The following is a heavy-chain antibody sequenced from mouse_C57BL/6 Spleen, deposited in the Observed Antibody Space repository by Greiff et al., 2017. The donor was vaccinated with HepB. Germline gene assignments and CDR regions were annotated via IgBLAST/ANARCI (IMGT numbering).Heavy chain of an antibody. CDR2: IRNKATGYTT. J-gene: IGHJ4*01. V-gene: IGHV7-3*01. CDR3: ARFLKYYGRGYAMDY. D-gene: IGHD1-1*01. Sequence: EVMLVESGGGLVQPGGSLSLSCAASGFTFTDYYMSWVRQPPGKALEWLGFIRNKATGYTTEYSASVKGRFTISRDNSQSTLYLQMNALRAEDSATYYCARFLKYYGRGYAMDYWGQGTSVTVSS. CDR1: GFTFTDYY.